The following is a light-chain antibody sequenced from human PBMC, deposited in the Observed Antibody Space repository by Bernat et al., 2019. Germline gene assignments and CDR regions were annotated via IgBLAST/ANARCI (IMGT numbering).Light chain of an antibody. V-gene: IGLV4-69*01. Sequence: QLVLTQSPSASASLGASVKLTCTLSSGHSSYGIAWHQQQPEKSPRYLMKLNSDGSHSKGDGIPDRFSGSSSGAERYLTISSLQSEDEADYYCQTWGTGIQVFGGGTKLTVL. CDR2: LNSDGSH. CDR1: SGHSSYG. J-gene: IGLJ3*02. CDR3: QTWGTGIQV.